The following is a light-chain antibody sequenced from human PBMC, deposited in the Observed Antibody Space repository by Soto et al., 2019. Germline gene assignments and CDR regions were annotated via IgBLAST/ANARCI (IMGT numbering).Light chain of an antibody. Sequence: EIVLTQIPGTLSLSPGDRATLSCRASHNVATNYLAWYQQKPGQAPRLLIYGASNRATGITDRFSGTGSGTDFSLTISRLEPEDFAVYFCQQYGTSPLTFGGGTKVEIK. V-gene: IGKV3-20*01. CDR3: QQYGTSPLT. CDR2: GAS. CDR1: HNVATNY. J-gene: IGKJ4*01.